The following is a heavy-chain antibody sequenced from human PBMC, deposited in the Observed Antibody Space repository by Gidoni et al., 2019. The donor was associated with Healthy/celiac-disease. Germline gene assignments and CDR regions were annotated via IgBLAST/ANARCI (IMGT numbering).Heavy chain of an antibody. CDR3: AKDVAAYGDYPWPDAFDI. CDR1: GFTFSSYC. Sequence: QVQLVESGGGVVQPGRSLRLSCAASGFTFSSYCLHWVRQAPGKGLEWVAVISYDGSNKYYADSVKGRFTISRDNSKNTLYLQMNSLRAEDTAVYYCAKDVAAYGDYPWPDAFDIWGQGTMVTVSS. CDR2: ISYDGSNK. V-gene: IGHV3-30*18. D-gene: IGHD4-17*01. J-gene: IGHJ3*02.